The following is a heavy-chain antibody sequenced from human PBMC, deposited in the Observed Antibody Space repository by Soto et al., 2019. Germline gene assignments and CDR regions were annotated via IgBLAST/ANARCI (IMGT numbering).Heavy chain of an antibody. CDR1: GFAFSTYA. CDR2: ISDSGSKT. V-gene: IGHV3-23*01. J-gene: IGHJ4*02. CDR3: VKKKGPTDSDLQYFFDS. D-gene: IGHD4-17*01. Sequence: EVPLLESGGGLAQPGESLGLSCAASGFAFSTYAMNWVRQIPGKGLEWVASISDSGSKTYYADSVKGRVTIYRDNSMNTVSLQMNNLRAEDTAVYYCVKKKGPTDSDLQYFFDSWGQGRLVTVSS.